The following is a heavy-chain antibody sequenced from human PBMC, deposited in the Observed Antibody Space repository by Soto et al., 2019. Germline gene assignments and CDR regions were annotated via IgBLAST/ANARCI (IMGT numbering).Heavy chain of an antibody. Sequence: VRLVESGGGSAQPGGSLRLSCATSGFTFSDYNMNWVRRAPGKGLEWVSYVSLRSTTMYYADSVKDRFIISRDDGARSLYLQMNSLTYDDTAVYDCAFSGNYGVYWGQGALVTVSS. D-gene: IGHD1-26*01. CDR3: AFSGNYGVY. V-gene: IGHV3-48*02. CDR2: VSLRSTTM. CDR1: GFTFSDYN. J-gene: IGHJ4*02.